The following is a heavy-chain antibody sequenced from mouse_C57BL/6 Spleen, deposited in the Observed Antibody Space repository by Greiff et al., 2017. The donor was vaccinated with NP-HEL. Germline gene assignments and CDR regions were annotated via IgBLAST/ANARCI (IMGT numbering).Heavy chain of an antibody. Sequence: QVQLQQSGAELVRPGASVTLSCKASGYTFTDYEMHWVKQTPVHGLAWIGAIDPETGGTAYNQKFKGKAILTADKSSSTAYMELRSLTSEDSAVYYCSMVTTGYYAMDYWGQGTSVTVSS. CDR2: IDPETGGT. D-gene: IGHD2-2*01. CDR3: SMVTTGYYAMDY. CDR1: GYTFTDYE. J-gene: IGHJ4*01. V-gene: IGHV1-15*01.